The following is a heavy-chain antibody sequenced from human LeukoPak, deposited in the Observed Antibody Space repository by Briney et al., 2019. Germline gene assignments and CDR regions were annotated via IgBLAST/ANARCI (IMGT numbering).Heavy chain of an antibody. CDR3: ARGPNKSDGGNSGSAWFDP. V-gene: IGHV1-8*01. D-gene: IGHD4-23*01. CDR1: VYTFTTYD. Sequence: ASVKVSCKASVYTFTTYDINWVRQATGQGLEWMGWMNPNSGNTGYAQKLQGRVTMTRNTSISTAYMELRSLRSEDTAVYYCARGPNKSDGGNSGSAWFDPWGQGTLVTVSS. J-gene: IGHJ5*02. CDR2: MNPNSGNT.